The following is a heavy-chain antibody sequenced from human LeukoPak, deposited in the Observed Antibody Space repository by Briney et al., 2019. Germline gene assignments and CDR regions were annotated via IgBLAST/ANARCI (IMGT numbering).Heavy chain of an antibody. D-gene: IGHD3-9*01. J-gene: IGHJ4*02. CDR2: INHSGST. Sequence: SETLSLTCAVYGGSFSGYYWSWIRQPPGKGLEWIGEINHSGSTNYNPSLKSRVTISVDTSKNQFSLKLSSVTAADTAVYYCVVLRYFDWSPTPGYWGQGTLVTVSS. CDR1: GGSFSGYY. CDR3: VVLRYFDWSPTPGY. V-gene: IGHV4-34*01.